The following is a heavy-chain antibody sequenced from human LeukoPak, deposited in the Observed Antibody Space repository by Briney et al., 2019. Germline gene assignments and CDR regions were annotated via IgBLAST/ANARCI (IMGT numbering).Heavy chain of an antibody. CDR1: GFTFSSYS. D-gene: IGHD3-16*01. V-gene: IGHV3-48*04. CDR2: ISSSSSTI. J-gene: IGHJ5*02. Sequence: PGGSLRLSCAASGFTFSSYSMNWVRQAPGKGLEWVSYISSSSSTIYYADSVKGRFTISRDNAKNSLYLQMNSLRAEDTAVYYCARDGFGVPHWFDPWGQGTLVTVSS. CDR3: ARDGFGVPHWFDP.